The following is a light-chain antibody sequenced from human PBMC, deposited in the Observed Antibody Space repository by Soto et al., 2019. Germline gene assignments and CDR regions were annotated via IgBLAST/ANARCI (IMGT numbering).Light chain of an antibody. CDR3: QQYGSSPPYT. Sequence: EVVLTQSPGTLSLSPGERATLSCRASQSVSNNYFAWYQQKPGQAPRLLIFGSSDRATVIPARFSGSGSGTDFTLTISSLEPEDFAVYYCQQYGSSPPYTFGQGTKLEIK. V-gene: IGKV3-20*01. CDR1: QSVSNNY. J-gene: IGKJ2*01. CDR2: GSS.